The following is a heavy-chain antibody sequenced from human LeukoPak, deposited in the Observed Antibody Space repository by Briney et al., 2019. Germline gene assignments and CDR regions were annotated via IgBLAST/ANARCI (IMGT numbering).Heavy chain of an antibody. CDR3: ARDSGGVTTFNYYYGMDV. CDR2: IYYSGST. J-gene: IGHJ6*02. V-gene: IGHV4-61*08. Sequence: KPSETLSLTCTVSGGSITSGGYYWRWIRQPPGKGLEWIGYIYYSGSTNYNPSLKSRVTISVDTSKNQFSLKLSSVTAADTAVYYCARDSGGVTTFNYYYGMDVWGQGTTVTVSS. CDR1: GGSITSGGYY. D-gene: IGHD2-15*01.